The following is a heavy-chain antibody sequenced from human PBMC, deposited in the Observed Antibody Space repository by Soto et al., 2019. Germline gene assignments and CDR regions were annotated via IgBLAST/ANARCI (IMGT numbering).Heavy chain of an antibody. CDR1: GFTFSSYS. CDR3: ARAFAVPLSNWFDP. CDR2: ISSSSSYI. V-gene: IGHV3-21*01. Sequence: GGSLRLSCAASGFTFSSYSMNWVRQAPGKGLEWVSSISSSSSYIYYADSVKGRFTISRDNAKNSLYLQMNSLRAEDPAVYYCARAFAVPLSNWFDPWGQGTLVTVSS. J-gene: IGHJ5*02.